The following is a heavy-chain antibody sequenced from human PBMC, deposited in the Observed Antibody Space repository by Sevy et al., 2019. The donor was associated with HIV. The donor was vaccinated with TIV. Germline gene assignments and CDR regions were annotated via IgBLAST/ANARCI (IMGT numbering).Heavy chain of an antibody. CDR1: GFTFGTYG. J-gene: IGHJ4*02. CDR2: IWYDGSNK. V-gene: IGHV3-33*01. D-gene: IGHD6-19*01. Sequence: GGSLRLSCVASGFTFGTYGMDWVRQAPGKGLEWVAVIWYDGSNKYYGDSVKGRFTISRDNSKNTLYLQMNSLRAEDTAVYYSARGSLYSSGWSESLDYWGRGTLVTVSS. CDR3: ARGSLYSSGWSESLDY.